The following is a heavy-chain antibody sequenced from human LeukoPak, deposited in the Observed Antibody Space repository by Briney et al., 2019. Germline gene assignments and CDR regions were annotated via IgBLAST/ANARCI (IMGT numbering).Heavy chain of an antibody. CDR3: AKELRLGSAFDI. CDR2: IRYDGSNK. Sequence: GGSRRLSGAASGFTFSSYGMHWVRQAPAKGLEWVAFIRYDGSNKYYADSVKGRFTISRDNSKNTLYLQMNSLRAEDTAVYYCAKELRLGSAFDIWGQGKMVTVSS. D-gene: IGHD1-26*01. V-gene: IGHV3-30*02. J-gene: IGHJ3*02. CDR1: GFTFSSYG.